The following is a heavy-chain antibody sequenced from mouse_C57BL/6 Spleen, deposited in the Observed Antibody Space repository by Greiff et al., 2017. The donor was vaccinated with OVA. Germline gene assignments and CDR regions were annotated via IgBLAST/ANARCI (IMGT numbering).Heavy chain of an antibody. CDR1: GFTFSDYY. V-gene: IGHV5-12*01. Sequence: EVKLMESGGGLVQPGGSLKLSCAASGFTFSDYYMYWVRQTPETRLEWVAYISNGGGSTYYPDTVKGRFTISRDNAKNTLYLQMSRLKSEDTAMYYCARGAYYCDYWGQGTTLTVSS. J-gene: IGHJ2*01. CDR2: ISNGGGST. CDR3: ARGAYYCDY.